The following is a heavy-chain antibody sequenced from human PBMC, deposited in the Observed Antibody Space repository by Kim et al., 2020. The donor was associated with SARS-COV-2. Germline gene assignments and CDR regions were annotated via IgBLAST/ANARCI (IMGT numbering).Heavy chain of an antibody. Sequence: ASVKVSCKASGYTFTGYYMHWVRQDPGQGLEWMGRINPNSGGTNYAQKFQGRVTMTRDTSISTAYMELSRLRSDDTAVYYCARHYYGGNSGDYWGQGTLVTVSS. J-gene: IGHJ4*02. V-gene: IGHV1-2*06. D-gene: IGHD4-17*01. CDR3: ARHYYGGNSGDY. CDR1: GYTFTGYY. CDR2: INPNSGGT.